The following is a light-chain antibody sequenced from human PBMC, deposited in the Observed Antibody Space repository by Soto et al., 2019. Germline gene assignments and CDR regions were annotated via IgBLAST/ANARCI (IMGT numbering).Light chain of an antibody. J-gene: IGKJ1*01. CDR3: QQYGSSPSWT. CDR1: QSISSY. V-gene: IGKV1-39*01. Sequence: DISMTQSPSSLSPSLGVRHTVNRRASQSISSYLNWYQQKPGKAPKLLIYAASSLQSGVPSRFSGSGSGTEFTLTISRLEPEDFAVYYGQQYGSSPSWTFGQGTKVDI. CDR2: AAS.